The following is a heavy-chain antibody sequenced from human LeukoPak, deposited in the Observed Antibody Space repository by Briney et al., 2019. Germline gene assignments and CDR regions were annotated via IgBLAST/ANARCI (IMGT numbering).Heavy chain of an antibody. V-gene: IGHV4-4*02. CDR1: GGSISSSNW. CDR3: ARVRMVRGVFLPRYFDY. J-gene: IGHJ4*02. Sequence: PSETLSLTCAVSGGSISSSNWWSWVRQPPGKGLEWIGEIYHSGSTNYNPSLKSRVTISVDTSKNQFSLKLSSVTAADTAVYYCARVRMVRGVFLPRYFDYWGQGTLVTASS. D-gene: IGHD3-10*01. CDR2: IYHSGST.